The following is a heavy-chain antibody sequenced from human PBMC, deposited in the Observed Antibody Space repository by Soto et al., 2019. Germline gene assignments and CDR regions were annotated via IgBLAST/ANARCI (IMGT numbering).Heavy chain of an antibody. CDR2: IYHSGST. V-gene: IGHV4-30-2*01. CDR1: GGSISSGGYS. J-gene: IGHJ5*02. CDR3: ARVGDILTHITDNWFDP. Sequence: SETLSLTCAVSGGSISSGGYSWSWIRQPPGKGLEWIGYIYHSGSTYYNPSLKSRVTISVDRSKNQFSLKLSSVTAADTAVYYCARVGDILTHITDNWFDPWGQGTLVTVSS. D-gene: IGHD3-9*01.